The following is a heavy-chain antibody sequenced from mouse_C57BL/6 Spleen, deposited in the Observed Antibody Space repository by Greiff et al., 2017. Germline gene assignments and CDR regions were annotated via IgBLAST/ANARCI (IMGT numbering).Heavy chain of an antibody. D-gene: IGHD2-4*01. Sequence: QVQLKQPGAELVRPGSSVTLSCKASGYTFTSYWMHWVKQRPIHGLEWIGNIDPSASETHYTQKFKDKATLTVDKSSSTAYMQLSSLTSEDSAVYDCARSYYDYSAWFAYWGQGTLVTVSA. CDR1: GYTFTSYW. CDR2: IDPSASET. CDR3: ARSYYDYSAWFAY. J-gene: IGHJ3*01. V-gene: IGHV1-52*01.